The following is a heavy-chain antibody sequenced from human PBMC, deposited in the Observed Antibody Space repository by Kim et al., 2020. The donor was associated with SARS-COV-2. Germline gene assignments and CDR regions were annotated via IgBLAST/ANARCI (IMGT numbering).Heavy chain of an antibody. J-gene: IGHJ6*01. Sequence: GGSPRLSCAASGFTFSSYAMHWVRQAPGKGLEWVAVISYDGSNKYYADSVKGRFTISRDNSKNTLYLQMNSLRAEDTAVYYCAREGIGGSYYGDYYYYG. D-gene: IGHD1-26*01. V-gene: IGHV3-30*04. CDR3: AREGIGGSYYGDYYYYG. CDR2: ISYDGSNK. CDR1: GFTFSSYA.